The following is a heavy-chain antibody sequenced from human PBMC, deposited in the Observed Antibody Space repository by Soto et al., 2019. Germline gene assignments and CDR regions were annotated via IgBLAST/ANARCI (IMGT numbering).Heavy chain of an antibody. CDR2: ISYDGSNK. CDR1: GFTFSSYA. V-gene: IGHV3-30-3*01. CDR3: ARDRGIVVLITLPVDY. D-gene: IGHD3-22*01. Sequence: QMQLVESGGGVVQPGRSLRLSCAASGFTFSSYAMHWVRQAPGKGLEWVAVISYDGSNKYYADSVKGRFTISRDNSKNTLYLQMNSLRSEDTAVYYCARDRGIVVLITLPVDYWGQGTLATVSS. J-gene: IGHJ4*02.